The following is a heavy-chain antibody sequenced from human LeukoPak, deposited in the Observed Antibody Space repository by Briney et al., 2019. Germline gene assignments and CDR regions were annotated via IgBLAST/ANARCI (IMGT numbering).Heavy chain of an antibody. J-gene: IGHJ4*02. Sequence: ASVKVSCKASGYTFTGYYMHWVRQAPGQGLEWMGWINPNSGGTNYAQKFQGRVTMTRDTSISTAYMELSRLRSEDTAVYYCAREEWGDAPGSPDYYDSSGYNDYWGQGTLVTVSS. V-gene: IGHV1-2*02. CDR1: GYTFTGYY. CDR3: AREEWGDAPGSPDYYDSSGYNDY. CDR2: INPNSGGT. D-gene: IGHD3-22*01.